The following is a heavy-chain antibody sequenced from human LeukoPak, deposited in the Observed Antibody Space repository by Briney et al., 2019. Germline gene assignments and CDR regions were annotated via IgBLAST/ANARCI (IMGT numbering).Heavy chain of an antibody. CDR3: AAGHQNSLEGY. CDR1: GFSITDWP. Sequence: TGGSLRLSCAASGFSITDWPLSWVRQAPGEGLEWVSAIGVRTHYADSVKGRFTISRDGSKSTLYLQMNSLTVEDTAIYFCAAGHQNSLEGYWGQGTLVSVAS. J-gene: IGHJ4*02. D-gene: IGHD1-1*01. CDR2: IGVRT. V-gene: IGHV3-23*01.